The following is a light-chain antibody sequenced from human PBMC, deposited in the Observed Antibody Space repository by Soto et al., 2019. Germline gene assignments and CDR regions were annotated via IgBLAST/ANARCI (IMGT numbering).Light chain of an antibody. CDR2: RAS. CDR3: QQYRNWPPIT. J-gene: IGKJ4*01. Sequence: EIVMNQSPATLSVSPGESATLSCRASQSVGSNLAWYQQKPGQAPRLLIYRASTRVTGIPARFSGSGSGTEFTLTISSLQSEDFANYYCQQYRNWPPITFGGGTKVDIK. V-gene: IGKV3-15*01. CDR1: QSVGSN.